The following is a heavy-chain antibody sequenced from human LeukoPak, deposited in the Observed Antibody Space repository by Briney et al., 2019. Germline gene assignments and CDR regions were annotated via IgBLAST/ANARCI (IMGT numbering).Heavy chain of an antibody. V-gene: IGHV1-69*13. CDR3: ARDLGYCSSTSCGW. D-gene: IGHD2-2*01. CDR2: IIPIFGTA. CDR1: GGTFSSYA. J-gene: IGHJ4*02. Sequence: SVKVSCKASGGTFSSYAISWVRQAPGQGLEWMGGIIPIFGTANYAQKFQGRVTITADESTSTAYMELSSLRSEDTAVYYCARDLGYCSSTSCGWWGQGTLVTVSS.